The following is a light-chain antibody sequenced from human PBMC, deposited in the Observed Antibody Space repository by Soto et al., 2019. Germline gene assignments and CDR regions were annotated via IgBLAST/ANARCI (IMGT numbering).Light chain of an antibody. V-gene: IGKV2-28*01. CDR1: QSLLHSNGYNY. J-gene: IGKJ3*01. CDR2: LGS. CDR3: MQALQTPS. Sequence: DLVMTQSPLSLPVTPGEPASISCRSSQSLLHSNGYNYLDWYLQKPGQSPQLLIYLGSNRASGVPDRVSGSGSGTDFTLKISRVEAEDVGFYYCMQALQTPSFGPGTKVDIK.